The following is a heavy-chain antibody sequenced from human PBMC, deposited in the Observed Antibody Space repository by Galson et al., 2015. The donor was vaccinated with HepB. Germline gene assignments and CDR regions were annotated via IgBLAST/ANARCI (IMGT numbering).Heavy chain of an antibody. CDR3: ARGDYSNLPILGYFDY. CDR1: GYTFPSYG. J-gene: IGHJ4*02. CDR2: ISAYNGNT. D-gene: IGHD4-11*01. Sequence: SVKVSCKASGYTFPSYGISWVRQAPGQGLEWMGWISAYNGNTNYAQKLQGRVTMTTDTSTSTAYMELRSLRSDDTAVYYCARGDYSNLPILGYFDYWGQGTLVTVSS. V-gene: IGHV1-18*01.